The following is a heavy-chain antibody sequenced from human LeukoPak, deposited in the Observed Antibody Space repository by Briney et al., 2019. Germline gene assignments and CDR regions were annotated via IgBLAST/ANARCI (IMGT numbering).Heavy chain of an antibody. CDR3: ARRSKVGATDY. D-gene: IGHD1-26*01. Sequence: SETLSLTCAVYGGSFSGYYWGWIRQPPGKGLEWIGSIYYNGNTYYNPSLKGRVTISVDTSKNQFSLKLSSVTAADTAVFYCARRSKVGATDYWGQGTLVTVSS. J-gene: IGHJ4*02. CDR2: IYYNGNT. V-gene: IGHV4-39*01. CDR1: GGSFSGYY.